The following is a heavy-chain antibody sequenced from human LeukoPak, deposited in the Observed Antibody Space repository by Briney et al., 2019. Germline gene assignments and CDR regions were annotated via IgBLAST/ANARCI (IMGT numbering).Heavy chain of an antibody. CDR3: ARVYYDSSGYSP. Sequence: SVKVSCKASGGTFSSYAISWVRQAPGQGLEWMGRIIPIFGTANYAQRFQGRVTITTDESTSTAYMELSSLRSEDTAVYYCARVYYDSSGYSPWGQGTLVTVSS. J-gene: IGHJ5*02. CDR1: GGTFSSYA. D-gene: IGHD3-22*01. V-gene: IGHV1-69*05. CDR2: IIPIFGTA.